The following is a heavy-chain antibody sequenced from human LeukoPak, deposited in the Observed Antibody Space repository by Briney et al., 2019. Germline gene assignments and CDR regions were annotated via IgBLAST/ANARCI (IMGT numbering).Heavy chain of an antibody. V-gene: IGHV3-48*01. J-gene: IGHJ4*02. CDR3: ARDFYDSSGYSHDY. CDR2: ISSGSRNI. D-gene: IGHD3-22*01. Sequence: GGSLRLSCAASGFTFNSYSMNWVRRAPGKGPEWVSYISSGSRNIYYADSVKGRFTISRDNAKNSMYLQMNSLRAEDTAVYYCARDFYDSSGYSHDYWGQGTLVTVSS. CDR1: GFTFNSYS.